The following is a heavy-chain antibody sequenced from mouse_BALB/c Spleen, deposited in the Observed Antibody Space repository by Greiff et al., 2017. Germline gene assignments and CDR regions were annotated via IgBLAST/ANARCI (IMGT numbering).Heavy chain of an antibody. V-gene: IGHV1-82*01. CDR1: GYAFSSSW. J-gene: IGHJ3*01. CDR3: ARSGSSGSAWFAY. CDR2: IYPGDGDT. D-gene: IGHD3-1*01. Sequence: VQLQQSGPELVKPGASVKISCKASGYAFSSSWMNWVKQRPGQGLEWIGRIYPGDGDTNYNGKFKGKATLTADKSSSTAYMQLSSLTSVDSAVYFCARSGSSGSAWFAYWGQGTLVTVSA.